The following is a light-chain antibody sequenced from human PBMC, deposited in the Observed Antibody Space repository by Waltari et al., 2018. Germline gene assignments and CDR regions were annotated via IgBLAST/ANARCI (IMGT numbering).Light chain of an antibody. V-gene: IGLV4-69*01. CDR2: LNSDGSH. Sequence: QLVLTQSPSASASLGASVKLTCTLSSGHTRYAIAWHQQQPEKGPRYWMKLNSDGSHSTGDGIPDRFSGSSSGAERYLTISSLQSEDEADYYCQTWGTGIVVFGGGTKLTVL. CDR3: QTWGTGIVV. J-gene: IGLJ2*01. CDR1: SGHTRYA.